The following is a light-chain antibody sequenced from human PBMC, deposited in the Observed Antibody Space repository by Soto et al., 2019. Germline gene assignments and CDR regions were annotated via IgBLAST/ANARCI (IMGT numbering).Light chain of an antibody. CDR3: QQYNNWPPIT. J-gene: IGKJ5*01. Sequence: EIVMTQSPATLSVSPAERATLSCRASHSVSDNLAWYQQTPGQAPRLLIYGASTRATDIPARFSGSGSGTEFTLTISSLQSEDFAVYYCQQYNNWPPITFGQGTRLEIK. CDR2: GAS. V-gene: IGKV3-15*01. CDR1: HSVSDN.